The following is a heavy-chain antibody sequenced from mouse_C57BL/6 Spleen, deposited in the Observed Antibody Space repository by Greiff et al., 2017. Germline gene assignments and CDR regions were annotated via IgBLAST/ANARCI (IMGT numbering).Heavy chain of an antibody. Sequence: QVQLQQPGTELVKPGASVKLSCKASGYTFTSYWMHWVKQRPGQGLAWIGNINPSNGGTNYNAKFKSKATLTVDKSSSTAYMQLSSLTSEDSAVYYCAREGGYAMDYWGQGTSVTVSS. CDR1: GYTFTSYW. CDR2: INPSNGGT. V-gene: IGHV1-53*01. CDR3: AREGGYAMDY. J-gene: IGHJ4*01.